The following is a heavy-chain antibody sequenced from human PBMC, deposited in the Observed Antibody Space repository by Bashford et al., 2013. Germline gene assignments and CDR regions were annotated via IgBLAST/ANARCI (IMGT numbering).Heavy chain of an antibody. J-gene: IGHJ5*02. CDR2: IYTGGNT. D-gene: IGHD4-23*01. V-gene: IGHV4-61*02. Sequence: SETLSLTCTVSGGSISSGRYYWSWIRQPAGKGLEWIGRIYTGGNTNYNPSLKSRVTMSADTSKNQFSLKLSSVTAADTAVYYCTEGTVVAPLSSWGQGTLVTVSS. CDR1: GGSISSGRYY. CDR3: TEGTVVAPLSS.